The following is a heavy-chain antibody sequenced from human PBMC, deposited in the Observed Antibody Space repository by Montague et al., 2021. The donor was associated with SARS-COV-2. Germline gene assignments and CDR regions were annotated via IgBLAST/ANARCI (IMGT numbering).Heavy chain of an antibody. D-gene: IGHD2-15*01. V-gene: IGHV6-1*01. Sequence: CPSSGDSVSSNTATWNWIRQSPSRGREWLGRTYYRSKWYHDYAIXLKSRITINPDTSKNQFSLQLSSVAPEDTAVFYCARTTTRMLYPENAFDIWGQGTMVTVSS. J-gene: IGHJ3*02. CDR2: TYYRSKWYH. CDR3: ARTTTRMLYPENAFDI. CDR1: GDSVSSNTAT.